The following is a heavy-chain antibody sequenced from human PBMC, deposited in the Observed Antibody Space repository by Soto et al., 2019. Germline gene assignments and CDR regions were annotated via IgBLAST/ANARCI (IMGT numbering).Heavy chain of an antibody. CDR3: AGDRAPAAPWGAHYYGMDV. J-gene: IGHJ6*02. D-gene: IGHD2-2*01. Sequence: QVQLVQSGAEVKKPGSSVKVSCKDSGGPFSSYAISWVRQAPGQGLEWMGGIIPIFGTANYAQKLQGRVTITADEYTSTAYMELSSLRSEDTAVYYCAGDRAPAAPWGAHYYGMDVWGQGTTVTVSS. CDR2: IIPIFGTA. V-gene: IGHV1-69*01. CDR1: GGPFSSYA.